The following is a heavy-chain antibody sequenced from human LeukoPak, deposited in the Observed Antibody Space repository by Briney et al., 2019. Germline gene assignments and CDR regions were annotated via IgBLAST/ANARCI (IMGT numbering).Heavy chain of an antibody. D-gene: IGHD4-17*01. Sequence: PGGSLRLSCAASGFTFSSYGMHWVRQAPGKGLEWVAFIRYDGSNKYYADSVKGRFTISRDNSKNTLYLQMNSLRAEDTAVYYCAKDGFSTVTKLEYWGQGTLVTVSS. CDR3: AKDGFSTVTKLEY. CDR2: IRYDGSNK. J-gene: IGHJ4*02. V-gene: IGHV3-30*02. CDR1: GFTFSSYG.